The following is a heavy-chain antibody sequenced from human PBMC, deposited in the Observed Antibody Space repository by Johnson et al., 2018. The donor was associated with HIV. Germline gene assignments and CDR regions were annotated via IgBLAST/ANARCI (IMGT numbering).Heavy chain of an antibody. Sequence: QVQLVESGGGVVQPGRSLRLSCAASGFTFSSYAMHWVRQAPGKGLEWVAVISYDGSNKYYADSVKGRFTISRDNSKNTLYLQMNSLRAEDTAVYYCARERSLNEYSSSWDAFDMWGQGTMVTVSS. D-gene: IGHD6-6*01. J-gene: IGHJ3*02. CDR3: ARERSLNEYSSSWDAFDM. V-gene: IGHV3-30-3*01. CDR2: ISYDGSNK. CDR1: GFTFSSYA.